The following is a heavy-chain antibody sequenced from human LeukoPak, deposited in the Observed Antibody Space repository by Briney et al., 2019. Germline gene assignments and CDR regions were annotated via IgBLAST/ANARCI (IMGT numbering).Heavy chain of an antibody. CDR1: GVSISSLY. CDR3: ARRTDDDAFDI. Sequence: KPSETLSLTCIVSGVSISSLYWNWIRQSPGKGLEWIGFIHDSGSTNYNPSLKSRVTMSIDTSKRQFSVSLSSVTAADTAVNYCARRTDDDAFDIWGRGTIVTVSS. J-gene: IGHJ3*02. V-gene: IGHV4-59*08. CDR2: IHDSGST.